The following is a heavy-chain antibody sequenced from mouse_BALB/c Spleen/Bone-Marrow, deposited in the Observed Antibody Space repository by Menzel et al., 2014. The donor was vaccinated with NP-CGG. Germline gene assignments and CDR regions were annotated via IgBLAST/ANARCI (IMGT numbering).Heavy chain of an antibody. CDR3: SRQLGLRWAMDY. CDR1: GFTFSSYT. CDR2: ISTGGGST. D-gene: IGHD3-1*01. Sequence: EVKVEESGGGLVQPGGSLKLSCAASGFTFSSYTVSWVRQTPEKRLEWVAYISTGGGSTYYPDTVKGRFTISRDNAKNTLYLQMSSRKSEDEAMDYCSRQLGLRWAMDYWGQGTSVTVSS. J-gene: IGHJ4*01. V-gene: IGHV5-12-2*01.